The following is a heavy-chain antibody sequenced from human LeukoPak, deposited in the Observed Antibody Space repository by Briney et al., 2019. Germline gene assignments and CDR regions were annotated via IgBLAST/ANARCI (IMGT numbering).Heavy chain of an antibody. J-gene: IGHJ5*02. D-gene: IGHD2-21*01. CDR3: AKDGLALLKTYSIDWFDP. CDR1: GFTFGSYA. Sequence: GGSLRLSCAASGFTFGSYAMSWVRQAPGKGLEWVSAISGSGGSTYYADSVKGRFTISRDNSKNTLYLQMNSLRAEDTAVYYCAKDGLALLKTYSIDWFDPWGQGTLVTVSS. CDR2: ISGSGGST. V-gene: IGHV3-23*01.